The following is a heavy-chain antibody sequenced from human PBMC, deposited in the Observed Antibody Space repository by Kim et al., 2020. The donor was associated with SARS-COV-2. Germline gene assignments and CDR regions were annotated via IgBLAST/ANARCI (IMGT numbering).Heavy chain of an antibody. Sequence: AQELQGRVNMTTDTSTSTAYMELRSLRSDDTAVYYCAREGMWLPQRVDYWGQGTLVTISS. J-gene: IGHJ4*02. D-gene: IGHD5-12*01. V-gene: IGHV1-18*01. CDR3: AREGMWLPQRVDY.